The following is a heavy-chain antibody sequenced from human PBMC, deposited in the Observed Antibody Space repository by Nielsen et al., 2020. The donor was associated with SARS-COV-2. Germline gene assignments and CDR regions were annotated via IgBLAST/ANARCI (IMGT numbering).Heavy chain of an antibody. CDR1: GYTFTSYG. D-gene: IGHD6-13*01. CDR2: ISAYNGNT. Sequence: ASVKVSCKASGYTFTSYGISWVRQAPGQGLEWMGWISAYNGNTNYAQKLQGRVTMTTDTSTSTAYMELRSLRSDDTAVYYCAREAPPGYSSSWYRIGAYYYYGMDVWGQGTTVTVSS. CDR3: AREAPPGYSSSWYRIGAYYYYGMDV. V-gene: IGHV1-18*01. J-gene: IGHJ6*02.